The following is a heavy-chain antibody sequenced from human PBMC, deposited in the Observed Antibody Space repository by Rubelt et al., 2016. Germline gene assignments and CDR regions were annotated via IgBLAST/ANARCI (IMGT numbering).Heavy chain of an antibody. CDR3: ARAGVTTADAFDI. D-gene: IGHD4-11*01. CDR1: GFTFSSYA. CDR2: ISYDESNK. V-gene: IGHV3-30*04. J-gene: IGHJ3*02. Sequence: VQLVESGGGLVQPGGSLRLSCAASGFTFSSYALHWVRQAPGKGLEWVAVISYDESNKYYADPGKGRFTISRDNSKNTLYLQMNSLRAEDTAVYYCARAGVTTADAFDIWGQGTMVTVSS.